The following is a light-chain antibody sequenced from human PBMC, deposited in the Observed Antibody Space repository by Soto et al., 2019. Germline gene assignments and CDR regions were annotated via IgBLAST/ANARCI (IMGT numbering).Light chain of an antibody. CDR1: SSDVGGYNY. V-gene: IGLV2-8*01. CDR2: EVS. Sequence: QSALTQPPSASGSPGQSVTISCTGTSSDVGGYNYVSWYQQHPGKAPKVIIYEVSKRPSGVPDRFSGSKSGSTASLTVSGLQAEDEADYYCSSYTTSSTRVFGTGTKVTVL. CDR3: SSYTTSSTRV. J-gene: IGLJ1*01.